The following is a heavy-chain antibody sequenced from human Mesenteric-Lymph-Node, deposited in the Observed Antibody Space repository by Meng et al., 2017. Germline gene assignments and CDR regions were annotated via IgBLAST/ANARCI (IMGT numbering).Heavy chain of an antibody. V-gene: IGHV3-11*01. CDR2: ISYSAAIT. Sequence: QVQLVESGGGVVNPGGSLRRSGAASGVTFSDYYMTWVRQAPGKGLEWVACISYSAAITYYADSVKGRLTISRDNGKNSVFLQMNSLRVEDTAVYYCARGSVASRLDYWGQGTLVTVSS. D-gene: IGHD3-3*01. CDR1: GVTFSDYY. J-gene: IGHJ4*02. CDR3: ARGSVASRLDY.